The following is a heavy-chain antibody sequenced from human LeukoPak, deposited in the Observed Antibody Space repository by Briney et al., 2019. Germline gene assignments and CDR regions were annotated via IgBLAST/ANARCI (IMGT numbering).Heavy chain of an antibody. J-gene: IGHJ3*02. CDR3: ARETPSGSGRAYDI. D-gene: IGHD1-26*01. CDR2: INSDGSST. Sequence: PGGSLRLSCAASGFTVSSNYMSWVRQAPGKGLVWVSRINSDGSSTSYADSVKGRFTISRDNAKNTLYVEMNSLRAEDTAVYFCARETPSGSGRAYDIWGQGTMVTVSS. V-gene: IGHV3-74*01. CDR1: GFTVSSNY.